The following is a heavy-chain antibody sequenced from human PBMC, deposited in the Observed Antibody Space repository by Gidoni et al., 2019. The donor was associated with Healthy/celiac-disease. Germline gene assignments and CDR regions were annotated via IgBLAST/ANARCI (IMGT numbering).Heavy chain of an antibody. J-gene: IGHJ4*02. CDR2: ISSSSSYR. CDR1: GFTFSSYS. D-gene: IGHD3-9*01. CDR3: ARVYYDILSFDY. Sequence: EVQLVESGGGLVRPGGSMSLSCAASGFTFSSYSMNWVRQAPGKGLEWVSSISSSSSYRYYADSVKGRFTISRDNAKNTLYLQMNSRRAEDTAVYYCARVYYDILSFDYWGQGTLVTVSS. V-gene: IGHV3-21*01.